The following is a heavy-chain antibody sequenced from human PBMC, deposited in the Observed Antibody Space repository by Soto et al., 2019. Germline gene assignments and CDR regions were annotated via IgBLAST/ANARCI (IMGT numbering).Heavy chain of an antibody. J-gene: IGHJ5*02. V-gene: IGHV1-8*01. CDR2: MNPNSGDT. D-gene: IGHD2-2*01. Sequence: ASVKVSCKASGYTFTTYNINWVRQATGQGPEWMGWMNPNSGDTGYAQKFQDRVTMTRDTSISTAYLELRSLRSEDTAVYYCTTGPYCSTSACRMWVWFDPCGQGTLVTVYS. CDR3: TTGPYCSTSACRMWVWFDP. CDR1: GYTFTTYN.